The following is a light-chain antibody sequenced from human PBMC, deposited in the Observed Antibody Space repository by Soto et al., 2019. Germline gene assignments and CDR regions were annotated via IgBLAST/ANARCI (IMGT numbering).Light chain of an antibody. CDR1: SSNIGSNT. J-gene: IGLJ2*01. V-gene: IGLV1-44*01. Sequence: QSVLTQPPSASGTPGQRVTISCSGSSSNIGSNTVHWYQQLPGTAPKLLIYTNNQRPSGVPDRFSGSKSGTSASLAISGLQSEDEADYYCAAWDDSLNGVVFGGETKLTVL. CDR3: AAWDDSLNGVV. CDR2: TNN.